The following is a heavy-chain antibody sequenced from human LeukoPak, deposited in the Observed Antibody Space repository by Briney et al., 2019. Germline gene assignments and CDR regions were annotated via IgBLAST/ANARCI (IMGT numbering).Heavy chain of an antibody. CDR1: GGTFSSYA. Sequence: ASVKVSCKASGGTFSSYAISWVRQAPGQGLEWMGGIIPIFGTANYAQKFQGRVTITADESTSTAYMELSSLRSEDTAVYYCARGSPYCSGGSCYYFQHWGQGTLVTVSS. CDR3: ARGSPYCSGGSCYYFQH. CDR2: IIPIFGTA. J-gene: IGHJ1*01. V-gene: IGHV1-69*01. D-gene: IGHD2-15*01.